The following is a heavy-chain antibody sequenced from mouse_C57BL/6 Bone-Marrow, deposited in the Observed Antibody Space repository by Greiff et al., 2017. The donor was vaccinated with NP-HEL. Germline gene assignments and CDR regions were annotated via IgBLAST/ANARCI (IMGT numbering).Heavy chain of an antibody. J-gene: IGHJ2*01. CDR2: IHPNSGST. D-gene: IGHD2-10*01. V-gene: IGHV1-64*01. CDR3: ARSLPQNYFDY. Sequence: QVQLKQPGAELVKPGASVKLSCKASGYTFTSYWMHWVKQRPGQGLEWIGMIHPNSGSTNYNEKFKSKATLTVDKSSSTAYMQLSSLTSEDSAVYYCARSLPQNYFDYGGQGTTLTVSS. CDR1: GYTFTSYW.